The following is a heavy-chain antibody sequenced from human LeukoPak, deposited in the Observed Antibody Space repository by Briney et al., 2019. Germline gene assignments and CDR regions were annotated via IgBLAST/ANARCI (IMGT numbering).Heavy chain of an antibody. CDR3: ARGGATTLFDY. CDR1: GFTFSSYA. V-gene: IGHV3-64*01. Sequence: PGGSLRLSCAASGFTFSSYARHWVRQAPGKGLEYVSAITTNGDKTYYGNYVKGRFTISRDNSKNTLYLQMGSLRIEDMAVYYCARGGATTLFDYWGQGTLVTVSS. D-gene: IGHD1-26*01. J-gene: IGHJ4*02. CDR2: ITTNGDKT.